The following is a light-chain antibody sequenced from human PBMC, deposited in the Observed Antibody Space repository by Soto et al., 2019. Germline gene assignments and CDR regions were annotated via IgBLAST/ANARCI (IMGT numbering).Light chain of an antibody. Sequence: QSALTQPASVSGSPGQSITLSCTGTSSDVGNYNLVSWYQQHPGKAPKLMIYEVNKRPSGVSNRFFGSKSCNTASLTISGLQAEDEADYYCCSYAGSSTFVVFGGGTKLTVL. CDR2: EVN. CDR3: CSYAGSSTFVV. J-gene: IGLJ2*01. CDR1: SSDVGNYNL. V-gene: IGLV2-23*02.